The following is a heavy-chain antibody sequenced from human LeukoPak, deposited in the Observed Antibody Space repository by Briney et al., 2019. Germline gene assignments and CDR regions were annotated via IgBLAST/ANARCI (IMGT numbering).Heavy chain of an antibody. D-gene: IGHD6-13*01. CDR2: INHSGST. V-gene: IGHV4-34*01. CDR1: GGSFSGYY. CDR3: ARQTRYTSSWPFDY. J-gene: IGHJ4*02. Sequence: PSETLSLTCAVYGGSFSGYYWSWIRQPPGKGLEWIGEINHSGSTNYNPSLKSRVTISVDTSKNQFSLKLNSVTAADTAVYYCARQTRYTSSWPFDYWGQGTLVTVSS.